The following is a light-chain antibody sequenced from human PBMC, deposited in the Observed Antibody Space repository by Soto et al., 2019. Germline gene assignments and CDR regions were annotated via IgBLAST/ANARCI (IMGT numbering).Light chain of an antibody. CDR1: QSVSSY. CDR3: QQRRYWPVT. V-gene: IGKV3-11*01. J-gene: IGKJ1*01. CDR2: DAS. Sequence: EIVLTQSPAILSMSPGERATLPSRASQSVSSYFAWYQQKPGKAPRLLIYDASNRATGVPARFSGSGSGTDFTLTISSLEPEDFAVYYCQQRRYWPVTFGQGTKVEIK.